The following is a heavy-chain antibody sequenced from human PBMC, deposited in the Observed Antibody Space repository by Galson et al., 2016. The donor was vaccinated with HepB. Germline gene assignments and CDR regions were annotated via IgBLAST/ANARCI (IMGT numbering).Heavy chain of an antibody. CDR3: ARHGPHYSDSSGYSHYYAMDV. J-gene: IGHJ6*02. Sequence: SLRLSCAASGFTFSSYEMNWVRQAPGKGLEWVSFIRSSGSAIYYADSVKGRFTISRNNAKNSLYLQMDSLRVKDTAVYYCARHGPHYSDSSGYSHYYAMDVWGQGTTVTVSS. V-gene: IGHV3-48*03. CDR1: GFTFSSYE. CDR2: IRSSGSAI. D-gene: IGHD3-22*01.